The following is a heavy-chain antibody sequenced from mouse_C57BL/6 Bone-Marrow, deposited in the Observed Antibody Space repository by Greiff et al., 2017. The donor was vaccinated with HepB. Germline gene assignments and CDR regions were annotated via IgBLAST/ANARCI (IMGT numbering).Heavy chain of an antibody. D-gene: IGHD1-1*01. CDR3: TPITTVVRWYFDV. V-gene: IGHV14-4*01. CDR1: GFNIKDDY. J-gene: IGHJ1*03. Sequence: VQLQQSGAELVRPGASVKLSCTASGFNIKDDYMHWVKQRPEQGLEWIGWIDPENGDTEYASKFQGKATITADTSSNTAYLQLSSLTSEDTAVYYCTPITTVVRWYFDVWGTGTTVTVSS. CDR2: IDPENGDT.